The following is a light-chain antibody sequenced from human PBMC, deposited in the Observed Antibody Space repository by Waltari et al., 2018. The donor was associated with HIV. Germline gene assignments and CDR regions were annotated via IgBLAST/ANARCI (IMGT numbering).Light chain of an antibody. Sequence: IQMSQSPSSLSASMSDKITITCKANEDIVTFLNWYQQKPGKAPKLLIYGASNLQSGVPSRFSGSGSGTFFSLTITSPRPEDSAIYYCQQFRSLPLTFGQGTKLDIK. CDR3: QQFRSLPLT. J-gene: IGKJ2*01. V-gene: IGKV1-33*01. CDR2: GAS. CDR1: EDIVTF.